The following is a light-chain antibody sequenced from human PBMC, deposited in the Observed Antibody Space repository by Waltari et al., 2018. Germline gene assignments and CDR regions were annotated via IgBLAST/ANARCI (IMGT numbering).Light chain of an antibody. V-gene: IGLV2-14*01. CDR1: DSDVGAYDF. CDR3: ISYTTSSAPGV. J-gene: IGLJ1*01. Sequence: QSALTQPASVSGSPGQSITISCSGTDSDVGAYDFVSWYQQHPGKAPHLIIYEVSNRPSGISNRFSASKSGNTASLTISGLQAEDEADYCCISYTTSSAPGVFGTGTRVTVL. CDR2: EVS.